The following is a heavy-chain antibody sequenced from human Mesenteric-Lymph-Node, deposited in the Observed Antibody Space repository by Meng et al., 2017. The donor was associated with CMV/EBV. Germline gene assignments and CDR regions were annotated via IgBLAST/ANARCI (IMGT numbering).Heavy chain of an antibody. CDR2: INAGNGNT. CDR1: GGTVRSYA. J-gene: IGHJ4*02. CDR3: ARDLDY. V-gene: IGHV1-3*01. Sequence: SVQVSCKASGGTVRSYAISWVRQAPGQGLEWLGWINAGNGNTEYSQNFQDRITLTRDTSASTVYMQLSSLRSEDTAVYYCARDLDYWSPGTLVTVSS.